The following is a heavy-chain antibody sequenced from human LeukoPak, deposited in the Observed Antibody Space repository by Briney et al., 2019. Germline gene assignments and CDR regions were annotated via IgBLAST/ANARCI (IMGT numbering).Heavy chain of an antibody. CDR2: ISGSGGST. CDR1: GFTFSSYA. J-gene: IGHJ5*02. Sequence: GGSLRLSCSASGFTFSSYAMSWVCQAPGKGLEWVSAISGSGGSTYYADSVKGRFTISRDNSKNTLYLQMNSLRAEHTAVYYCAKRFESNWFDPWGQGTLVTVSS. V-gene: IGHV3-23*01. CDR3: AKRFESNWFDP. D-gene: IGHD3-16*01.